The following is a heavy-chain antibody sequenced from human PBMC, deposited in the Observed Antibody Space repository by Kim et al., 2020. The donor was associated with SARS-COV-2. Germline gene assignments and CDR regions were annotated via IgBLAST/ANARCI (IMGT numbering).Heavy chain of an antibody. V-gene: IGHV4-39*01. D-gene: IGHD5-12*01. CDR3: ARRAKSFSSGYDGGFDP. J-gene: IGHJ5*02. CDR1: GGSISSSSYY. CDR2: IYYSGST. Sequence: SETLSLTCIVSGGSISSSSYYWGWIRQPPGKGLEWIGSIYYSGSTYYNPSLKSRVTISVDTSKNQFSLKLSSVTAADTAVYYCARRAKSFSSGYDGGFDPWGQGTLVTVSS.